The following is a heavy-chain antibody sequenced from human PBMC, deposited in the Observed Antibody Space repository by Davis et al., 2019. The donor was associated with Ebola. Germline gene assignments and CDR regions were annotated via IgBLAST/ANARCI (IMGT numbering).Heavy chain of an antibody. V-gene: IGHV1-2*02. CDR3: ARRGRITIFGVAYGPYYMDV. J-gene: IGHJ6*03. CDR1: GYTFTGYY. CDR2: INPNSGGT. D-gene: IGHD3-3*01. Sequence: ASVKVSCKASGYTFTGYYMHWVRQAPGQGLEWMGWINPNSGGTNYAQKFQGRVTMTRDTSISTAYMELSSLRSEDTAVYYCARRGRITIFGVAYGPYYMDVWGKGTTVTVSS.